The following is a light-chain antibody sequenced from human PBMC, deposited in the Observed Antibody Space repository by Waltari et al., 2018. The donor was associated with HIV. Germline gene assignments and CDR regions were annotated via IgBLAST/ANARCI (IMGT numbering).Light chain of an antibody. CDR3: STHTADDTLA. Sequence: QSALTQPASVSGSPGQSVTISCTGTTSDFGPYNFVSWYQQHPGNVPKVLIYQITSRPAGVPHPFSASRSGNTASLTISGLQAEDEAVYYCSTHTADDTLAFGGGTKLTVL. CDR2: QIT. V-gene: IGLV2-14*03. J-gene: IGLJ3*02. CDR1: TSDFGPYNF.